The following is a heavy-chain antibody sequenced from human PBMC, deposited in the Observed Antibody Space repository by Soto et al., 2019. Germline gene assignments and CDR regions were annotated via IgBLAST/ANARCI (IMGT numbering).Heavy chain of an antibody. J-gene: IGHJ4*02. CDR2: ISGSGGNT. CDR3: ATRHSSGWPYYFDY. D-gene: IGHD6-19*01. CDR1: GFTFSSYA. Sequence: GSLKISCAASGFTFSSYAMSWVRQAPGKGLEWVSAISGSGGNTYYADSVKGRFTISRDNSKNTLYLQMNSLRAEDTAVYYCATRHSSGWPYYFDYWGQGTLVTVSS. V-gene: IGHV3-23*01.